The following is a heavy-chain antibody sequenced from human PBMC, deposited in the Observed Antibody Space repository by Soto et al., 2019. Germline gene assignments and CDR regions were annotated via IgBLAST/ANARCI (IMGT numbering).Heavy chain of an antibody. CDR2: IWYDGSNK. J-gene: IGHJ6*02. V-gene: IGHV3-33*01. CDR3: RGYHYSYGIHV. CDR1: GFTFSSYG. Sequence: PGGSLRLSCAASGFTFSSYGMHWVRQAPGKGLEWVAVIWYDGSNKYYADSVKGRFTISRDNSKNTLYLQMSSLKTEDTAVYYCRGYHYSYGIHVWGQGTTVTVSS.